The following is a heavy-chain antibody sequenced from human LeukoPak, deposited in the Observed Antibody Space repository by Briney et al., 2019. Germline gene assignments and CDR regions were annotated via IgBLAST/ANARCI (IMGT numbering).Heavy chain of an antibody. CDR2: IIPIFGTA. V-gene: IGHV1-69*13. CDR1: GGTFSSYA. CDR3: AREGDGYNSAIDY. J-gene: IGHJ4*02. Sequence: ASVTVSCKASGGTFSSYAISWVRQAPGQGLEWMGGIIPIFGTANYAQKFQGRVTITADESTSTAYMELSSLRSEDTAAYYCAREGDGYNSAIDYWGQGTLVTVSS. D-gene: IGHD5-24*01.